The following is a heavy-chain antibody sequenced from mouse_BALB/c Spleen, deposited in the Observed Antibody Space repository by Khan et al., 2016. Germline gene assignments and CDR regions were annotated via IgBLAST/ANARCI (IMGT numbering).Heavy chain of an antibody. D-gene: IGHD2-1*01. J-gene: IGHJ3*01. Sequence: VQLQQPGAELVKPGASVKLSCTASGFNIKDTYLHWVTQRPEQGLEWIGRIDPANGHTNYDPTFQGKATITADTSSNTAYLQLSSLTSEDTAVYYCASSRGDYGNYAWFAYWGQGTLVTVSA. CDR3: ASSRGDYGNYAWFAY. V-gene: IGHV14-3*02. CDR2: IDPANGHT. CDR1: GFNIKDTY.